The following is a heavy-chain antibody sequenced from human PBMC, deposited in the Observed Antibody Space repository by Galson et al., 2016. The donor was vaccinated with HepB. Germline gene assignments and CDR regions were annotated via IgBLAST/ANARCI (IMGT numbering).Heavy chain of an antibody. CDR2: VYYSGST. CDR1: GGSISSRSYY. V-gene: IGHV4-39*01. D-gene: IGHD1-26*01. CDR3: ARHHGRMGATRRLDY. Sequence: SETLSLTCIVSGGSISSRSYYWGWIRQPPGKGLEWIATVYYSGSTYYNPSLRSRVTISVDTSKNQFSLKLSSVTAADTAVFYCARHHGRMGATRRLDYWGQGTLVTVSS. J-gene: IGHJ4*02.